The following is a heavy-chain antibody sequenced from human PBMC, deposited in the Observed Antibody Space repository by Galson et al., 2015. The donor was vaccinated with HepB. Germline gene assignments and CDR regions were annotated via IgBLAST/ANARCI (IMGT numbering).Heavy chain of an antibody. Sequence: SVKVSCKASGGTFSSYAISWVRQAPGQGLEWMGGIIPIFGTANYAQKFQGRVTITADESTSTAYMELSSLRSEDTAVYYCAVYSSGWINWFDPWGQGTLVTVSS. V-gene: IGHV1-69*13. CDR1: GGTFSSYA. CDR3: AVYSSGWINWFDP. D-gene: IGHD6-19*01. J-gene: IGHJ5*02. CDR2: IIPIFGTA.